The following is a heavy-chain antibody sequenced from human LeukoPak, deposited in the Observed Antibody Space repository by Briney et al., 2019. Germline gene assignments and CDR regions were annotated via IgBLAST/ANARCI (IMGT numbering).Heavy chain of an antibody. D-gene: IGHD6-6*01. CDR2: INHSGST. J-gene: IGHJ4*02. CDR1: GGSFSGYY. V-gene: IGHV4-34*01. Sequence: PSETLSLTCAVYGGSFSGYYWSWIRQPPGKGLEWIGEINHSGSTNYNPSLKSRVTISVDTSKNQFSLKLSSVTAADTAVYYCARDGSEQLGTPLDYWGQGTLVTVSS. CDR3: ARDGSEQLGTPLDY.